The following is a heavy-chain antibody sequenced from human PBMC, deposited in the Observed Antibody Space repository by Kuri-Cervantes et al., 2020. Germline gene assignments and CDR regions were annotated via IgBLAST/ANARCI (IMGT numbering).Heavy chain of an antibody. J-gene: IGHJ6*02. CDR2: IYSGGST. D-gene: IGHD6-6*01. V-gene: IGHV3-66*04. Sequence: GESLKTSCAASGFTVSSNYMSWVRQAPGKGLEWVTDIYSGGSTYYADSVKGRFTISRDNSKNTLYLQMNSLRAEDTAVYYCAKPRYGSSSGLGYYYYGMDVWCQGTTVTVSS. CDR1: GFTVSSNY. CDR3: AKPRYGSSSGLGYYYYGMDV.